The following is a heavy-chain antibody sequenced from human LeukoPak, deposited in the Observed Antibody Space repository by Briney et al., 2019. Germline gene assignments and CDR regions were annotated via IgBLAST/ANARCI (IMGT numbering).Heavy chain of an antibody. CDR1: GFMFSSNW. V-gene: IGHV3-53*01. Sequence: GGSLRLSCAASGFMFSSNWMSWVRQAPGKGLEWVSVIYSGGSTYYADSVKGRFTISRDNSKNTLYLQMNSLRAEDTAVYYCARGLGGLVPRYWGQGTLVTVSS. D-gene: IGHD6-19*01. CDR2: IYSGGST. CDR3: ARGLGGLVPRY. J-gene: IGHJ4*02.